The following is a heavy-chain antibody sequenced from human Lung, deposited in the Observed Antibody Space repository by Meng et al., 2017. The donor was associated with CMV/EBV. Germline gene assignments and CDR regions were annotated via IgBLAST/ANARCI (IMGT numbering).Heavy chain of an antibody. Sequence: GGSXRLSCAASGFTFSLYPMHWVRQAPGKGLEWLTVISYDVITKHYADSVKGRFTISRDNSRNTLYLQMDSLRPEDTAMYYCARSPVLAGSDWVTDFWGQGTXVTVSS. J-gene: IGHJ4*02. V-gene: IGHV3-30*04. CDR3: ARSPVLAGSDWVTDF. CDR2: ISYDVITK. D-gene: IGHD6-19*01. CDR1: GFTFSLYP.